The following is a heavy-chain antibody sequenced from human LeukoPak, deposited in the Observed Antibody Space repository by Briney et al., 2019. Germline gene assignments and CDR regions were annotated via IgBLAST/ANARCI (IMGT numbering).Heavy chain of an antibody. Sequence: SETMSLTCTVSGGSISSYYWSWIRQPPGKGLEWIGYIYYSGSTNYNPSLKSRVTISVDTSKNQFSLKLSSVTAADTAVYYCAGGKRWPPFAFDIWGQGTMVTVSS. CDR3: AGGKRWPPFAFDI. J-gene: IGHJ3*02. CDR2: IYYSGST. V-gene: IGHV4-59*01. D-gene: IGHD6-19*01. CDR1: GGSISSYY.